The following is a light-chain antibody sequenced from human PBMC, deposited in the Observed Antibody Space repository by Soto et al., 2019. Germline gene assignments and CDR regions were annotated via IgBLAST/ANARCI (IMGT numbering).Light chain of an antibody. Sequence: PGEKTTLSVSAGQRVIYSSYLAWYQQKPGQDPRLLMYGASSRATGIPNRFSGSGSGTDFTLTISRLEPEDFAVYYCQNYGTSPPKFGQGTKVDIK. CDR2: GAS. V-gene: IGKV3-20*01. J-gene: IGKJ1*01. CDR1: QRVIYSSY. CDR3: QNYGTSPPK.